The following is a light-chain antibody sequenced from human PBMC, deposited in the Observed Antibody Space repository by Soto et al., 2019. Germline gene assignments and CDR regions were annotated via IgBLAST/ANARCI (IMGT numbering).Light chain of an antibody. CDR2: GAS. Sequence: EIVLTQSPGTLSLSPGERATLSCRASQSVSSSYLAWYQQKPGQAPRLLIYGASSRATGIPDRFSGSVSGTDFTLTISSLQPEDFATYFCQQSYSTPPWTFGQGTKVDIK. V-gene: IGKV3-20*01. J-gene: IGKJ1*01. CDR3: QQSYSTPPWT. CDR1: QSVSSSY.